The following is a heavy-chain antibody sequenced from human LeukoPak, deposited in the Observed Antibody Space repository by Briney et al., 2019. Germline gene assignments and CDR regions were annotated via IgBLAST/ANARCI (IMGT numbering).Heavy chain of an antibody. Sequence: GGPLRLSCAASGFTFSSYAMSWVRQAPGKGLEWVSVIRNSGGSTNYADSVKGRFTISRDNSKSTLYLQMNSLRAEDTAVYYCAKDIYGDYGGFDYWGQGTLVTVSS. CDR3: AKDIYGDYGGFDY. CDR2: IRNSGGST. J-gene: IGHJ4*02. D-gene: IGHD4-17*01. CDR1: GFTFSSYA. V-gene: IGHV3-23*01.